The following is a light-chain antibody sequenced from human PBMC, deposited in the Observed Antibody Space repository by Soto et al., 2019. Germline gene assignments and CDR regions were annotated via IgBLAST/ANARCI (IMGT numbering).Light chain of an antibody. CDR1: SSDVGGYNY. J-gene: IGLJ2*01. CDR2: DVS. CDR3: SSYTSSSHVV. V-gene: IGLV2-14*01. Sequence: QSDLTQPASVSGSPGQSITITCTGTSSDVGGYNYVSWYQQHPGKAPKLMIYDVSNRPSGVSNRFSGSKSGNTASLTISGLQAEDEADYYCSSYTSSSHVVFGGGTKLTVL.